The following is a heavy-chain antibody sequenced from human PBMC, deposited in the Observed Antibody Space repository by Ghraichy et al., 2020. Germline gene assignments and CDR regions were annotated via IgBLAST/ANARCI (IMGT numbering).Heavy chain of an antibody. CDR1: GFTFSSYA. V-gene: IGHV3-23*01. CDR2: ISGSGGST. D-gene: IGHD1-26*01. CDR3: AHRYSGSYLGAFDI. Sequence: GGSLRLSCAASGFTFSSYAMSWVRQAPGKGLEWVSAISGSGGSTYYADSVKGRFTISRDNSKNTLYLQMNSLRVEDTAVYYCAHRYSGSYLGAFDIWGQGTMVTVSS. J-gene: IGHJ3*02.